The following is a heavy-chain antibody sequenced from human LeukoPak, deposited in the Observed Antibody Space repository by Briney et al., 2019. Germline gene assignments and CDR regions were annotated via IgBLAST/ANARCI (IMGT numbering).Heavy chain of an antibody. V-gene: IGHV1-24*01. CDR2: FDPEDGET. CDR1: GYTLTELS. J-gene: IGHJ5*02. Sequence: ASVKVSCKVSGYTLTELSMHWVRQAPGKGLEWMGGFDPEDGETIYAQKFQGGVTMTEDTSTDTAYMELSSLRSEDTAVYYCATVDPGSTYCSGGSCYPNWFDPWGQGTLVTVSS. D-gene: IGHD2-15*01. CDR3: ATVDPGSTYCSGGSCYPNWFDP.